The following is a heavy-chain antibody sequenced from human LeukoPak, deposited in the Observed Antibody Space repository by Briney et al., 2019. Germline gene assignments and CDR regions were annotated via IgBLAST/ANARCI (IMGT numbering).Heavy chain of an antibody. J-gene: IGHJ4*02. CDR3: ARADKIQLWYYFDY. CDR1: GGTFSSYA. D-gene: IGHD5-18*01. Sequence: ASVKVSCRASGGTFSSYAISWVRQAPGQGLEWMGGIIPIFGTANYAQKFQGRVTITADESTSTAYMELSSLRSEDTAVYYCARADKIQLWYYFDYWGQGTLVTVSS. CDR2: IIPIFGTA. V-gene: IGHV1-69*13.